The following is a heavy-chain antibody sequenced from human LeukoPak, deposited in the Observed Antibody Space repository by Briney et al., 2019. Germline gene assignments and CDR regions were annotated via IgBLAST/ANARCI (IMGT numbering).Heavy chain of an antibody. CDR3: ARFGGWGNRFDY. V-gene: IGHV3-7*05. Sequence: PGGSLRLSCAAPGFTFSRYCMSWVRQAPGKGLEWMANIKQDGSEKYYVDSVKGRFTISRDNAKNSLYLQMNSLRAEDTAVYYCARFGGWGNRFDYWGQGTLVTVSS. D-gene: IGHD3-16*01. J-gene: IGHJ4*02. CDR2: IKQDGSEK. CDR1: GFTFSRYC.